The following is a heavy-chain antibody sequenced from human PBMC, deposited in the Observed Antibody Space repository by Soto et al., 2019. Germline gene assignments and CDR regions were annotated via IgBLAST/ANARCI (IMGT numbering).Heavy chain of an antibody. V-gene: IGHV1-69*13. J-gene: IGHJ6*02. CDR3: ARAAPRITIFGVVGPYGMDG. CDR2: IVPIFGTA. D-gene: IGHD3-3*01. Sequence: SVKVSCKTSGGTFSSYAISWVRQAPGQGLEWMGGIVPIFGTANYAQKLQGRVKITADESTSKAYMELSSLRSEETAVYYCARAAPRITIFGVVGPYGMDGWGQGNTVTVSS. CDR1: GGTFSSYA.